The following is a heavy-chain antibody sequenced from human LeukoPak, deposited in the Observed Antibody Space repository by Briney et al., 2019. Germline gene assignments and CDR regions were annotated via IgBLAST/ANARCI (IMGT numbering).Heavy chain of an antibody. V-gene: IGHV3-21*01. D-gene: IGHD6-19*01. CDR1: GFTFSGYS. J-gene: IGHJ3*02. Sequence: GGSLRLSCAASGFTFSGYSMKWVPQAPGRGLEWGSSISRSATYLYYADSLQGRFTVSRDDAKSSLYLQMNSLSAEDTAVYYCARQVYSSGWGAFDIWGQGTMVTVSS. CDR3: ARQVYSSGWGAFDI. CDR2: ISRSATYL.